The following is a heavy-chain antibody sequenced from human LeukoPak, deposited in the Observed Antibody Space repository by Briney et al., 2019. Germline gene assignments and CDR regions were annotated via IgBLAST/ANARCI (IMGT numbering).Heavy chain of an antibody. D-gene: IGHD1-14*01. CDR1: GLTFVSSA. CDR3: AKQEAPPESAY. J-gene: IGHJ4*01. CDR2: IIVSGGTT. Sequence: GRSLRLSFSASGLTFVSSAMSSVRQPPGKGREWVSAIIVSGGTTYYADSVKGRFTISRDNSKNPLYLQMNSLRAEDTAVYDCAKQEAPPESAYWGHGTLVTVSS. V-gene: IGHV3-23*01.